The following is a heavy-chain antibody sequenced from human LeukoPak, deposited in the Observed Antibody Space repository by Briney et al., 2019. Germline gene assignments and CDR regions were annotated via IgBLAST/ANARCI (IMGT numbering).Heavy chain of an antibody. CDR1: GGSIRSSSYY. D-gene: IGHD6-19*01. Sequence: SETLSLTCTVSGGSIRSSSYYWGWIRQPPGKGLEWIGSIYYSGSTYYNPSLKSRVTISVDTSKNQFSLKVTSVTAADTAVYYCARQEYSSGWYVGNWFDPWGQGTLVTVSS. CDR3: ARQEYSSGWYVGNWFDP. J-gene: IGHJ5*02. CDR2: IYYSGST. V-gene: IGHV4-39*01.